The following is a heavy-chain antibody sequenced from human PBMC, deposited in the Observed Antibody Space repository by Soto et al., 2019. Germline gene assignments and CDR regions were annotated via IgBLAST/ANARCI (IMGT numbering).Heavy chain of an antibody. CDR3: TTDIVATSLNGMDV. Sequence: PGGSLRLSCAASGFTFSTYAMNWVRQAPGKGLEWVGRIKSKTDGGTTDYAAPVKGRFTISRDDSKNTLYLQMNSLKTEDTAVYYCTTDIVATSLNGMDVWGQGTTVTVSS. V-gene: IGHV3-15*01. CDR2: IKSKTDGGTT. J-gene: IGHJ6*02. D-gene: IGHD5-12*01. CDR1: GFTFSTYA.